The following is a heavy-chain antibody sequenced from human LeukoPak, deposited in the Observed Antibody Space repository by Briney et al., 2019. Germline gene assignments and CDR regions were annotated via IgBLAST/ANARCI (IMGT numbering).Heavy chain of an antibody. CDR3: ARDLNGDYFDY. Sequence: SETLSLTCTVSGGSISSGGYYWSWIRQPPGKGLEWIGYIYYSGSTNYNPSLKSRVTISVDTSKNQFSLKLSSVTAADTAVYYCARDLNGDYFDYWGQGTLVTVSS. D-gene: IGHD4-17*01. V-gene: IGHV4-61*08. CDR1: GGSISSGGYY. J-gene: IGHJ4*02. CDR2: IYYSGST.